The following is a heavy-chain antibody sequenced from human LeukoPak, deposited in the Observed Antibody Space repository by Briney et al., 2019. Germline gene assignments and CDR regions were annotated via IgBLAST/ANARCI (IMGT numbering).Heavy chain of an antibody. CDR2: INWNGGST. CDR1: GFTFDDYG. D-gene: IGHD6-19*01. CDR3: ARDLASIAVAGIPPGY. V-gene: IGHV3-20*04. Sequence: GGSLRLSCAASGFTFDDYGMSWVRQVPGKGLEWVSGINWNGGSTAYADSVKGRFTISRDNAKNSLYLQMNSLRAEDTALYYCARDLASIAVAGIPPGYWGQGTLVTVSS. J-gene: IGHJ4*02.